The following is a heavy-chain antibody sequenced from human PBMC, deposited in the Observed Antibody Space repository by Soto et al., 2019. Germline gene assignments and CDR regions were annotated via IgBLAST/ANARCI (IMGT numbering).Heavy chain of an antibody. Sequence: PSETLSLTCTVSGGSISSSSYYWAWNRQSPGKGLEWIGSVYYNGFTYYNPSLKSRVTISVDTSKNQFSLKLTSVTAADTAVYNCARMGDFWSGPGGLDPWGQETRVTVSS. CDR1: GGSISSSSYY. CDR3: ARMGDFWSGPGGLDP. CDR2: VYYNGFT. D-gene: IGHD3-3*01. J-gene: IGHJ5*02. V-gene: IGHV4-39*01.